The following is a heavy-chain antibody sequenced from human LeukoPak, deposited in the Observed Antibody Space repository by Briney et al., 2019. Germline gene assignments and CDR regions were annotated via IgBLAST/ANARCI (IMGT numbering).Heavy chain of an antibody. CDR2: IYYSGST. CDR3: ARVNYWLLDY. CDR1: GGSISSGGYY. V-gene: IGHV4-31*03. D-gene: IGHD1-7*01. Sequence: SETLSLTCTVSGGSISSGGYYWSWIRQHPGKGLEWIGYIYYSGSTYYNLSLKSRVTISVDTSKNQFSLKLSSVTAADTAVYYYARVNYWLLDYWGQGTLVTVSS. J-gene: IGHJ4*02.